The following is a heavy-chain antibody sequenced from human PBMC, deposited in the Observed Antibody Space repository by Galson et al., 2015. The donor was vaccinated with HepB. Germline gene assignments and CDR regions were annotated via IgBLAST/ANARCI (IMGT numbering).Heavy chain of an antibody. V-gene: IGHV3-30*03. CDR2: ISYDGSSK. Sequence: SLRLSCAASGFTFSSYGMHWVRQAPGKGLDWVALISYDGSSKFYADSVKGRFTISRDNSKNTLYLQVKSLRPEDTAVYFCARDTQGFDYWGQGILVTDSS. J-gene: IGHJ4*02. CDR3: ARDTQGFDY. CDR1: GFTFSSYG.